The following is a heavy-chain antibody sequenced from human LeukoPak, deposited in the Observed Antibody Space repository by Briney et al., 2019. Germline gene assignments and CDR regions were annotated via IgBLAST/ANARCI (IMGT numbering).Heavy chain of an antibody. CDR1: GLTFSGYW. CDR3: ARGRYPLTGYSAYYFDY. D-gene: IGHD3-9*01. CDR2: IKQDGSEK. J-gene: IGHJ4*02. Sequence: GGSLRLSCAASGLTFSGYWMTWVRQGPGKGLEWVANIKQDGSEKYYLDSVKGRFTISRDNAKNSLYLQMNSLRAEDTAVYYCARGRYPLTGYSAYYFDYWGQGTLVTVSS. V-gene: IGHV3-7*01.